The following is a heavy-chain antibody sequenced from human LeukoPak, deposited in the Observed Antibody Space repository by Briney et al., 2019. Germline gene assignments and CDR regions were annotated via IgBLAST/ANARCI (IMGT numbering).Heavy chain of an antibody. J-gene: IGHJ4*02. CDR1: GGSFSGYY. CDR2: INHSGST. CDR3: ARRTVEMATIGFDY. Sequence: PSETLSLTCAVYGGSFSGYYWSWIRQPPGKGLEWIGEINHSGSTNYNPSLKSRVSISVDTSKNQFSLKLSSVTAADTAVYYCARRTVEMATIGFDYWGQGTLVTVSS. D-gene: IGHD5-24*01. V-gene: IGHV4-34*01.